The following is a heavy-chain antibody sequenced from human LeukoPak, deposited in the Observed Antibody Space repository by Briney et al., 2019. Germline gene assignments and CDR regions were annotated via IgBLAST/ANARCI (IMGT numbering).Heavy chain of an antibody. D-gene: IGHD5-24*01. J-gene: IGHJ4*02. V-gene: IGHV3-7*03. CDR1: GYSFSPYW. CDR2: IKEDGTET. Sequence: GGSLRLSCVASGYSFSPYWMSWVRQTPGKGLEWVANIKEDGTETYYVDSVKGRFTISRDNAKNSLYLQMNSLRVEDTAVYYCAKEGRSLQTYWGQGTLVTVSS. CDR3: AKEGRSLQTY.